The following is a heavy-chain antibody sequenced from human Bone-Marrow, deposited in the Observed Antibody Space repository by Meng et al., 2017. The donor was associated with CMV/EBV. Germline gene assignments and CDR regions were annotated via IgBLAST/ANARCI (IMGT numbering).Heavy chain of an antibody. Sequence: SLKISCAASGFTFSSYGMHWVRQAPGKGLEWVSGISWNSGSIGYADSVKGRFTISRDNAKNSLYLQMNSLRAEDTALYYCARGGGRSRSGSYSVDDWGQGTLVTVSS. V-gene: IGHV3-9*01. CDR3: ARGGGRSRSGSYSVDD. CDR2: ISWNSGSI. CDR1: GFTFSSYG. J-gene: IGHJ4*02. D-gene: IGHD1-26*01.